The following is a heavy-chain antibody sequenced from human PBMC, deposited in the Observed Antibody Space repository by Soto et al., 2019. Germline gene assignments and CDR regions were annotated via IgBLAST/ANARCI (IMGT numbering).Heavy chain of an antibody. CDR2: IYYSGST. D-gene: IGHD3-16*02. Sequence: PSETLSLTCTVSGGSISSYYWSWIRQPPGKGLEWIGYIYYSGSTNYNPSLKSRVTISVDTSKNQFSLKLSSVTAADTAVYYCARDYLLNWFDPWGHGTLVTVSS. CDR3: ARDYLLNWFDP. CDR1: GGSISSYY. V-gene: IGHV4-59*01. J-gene: IGHJ5*02.